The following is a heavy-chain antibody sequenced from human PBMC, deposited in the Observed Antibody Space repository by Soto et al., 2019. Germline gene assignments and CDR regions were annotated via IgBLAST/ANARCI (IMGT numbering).Heavy chain of an antibody. D-gene: IGHD3-10*01. V-gene: IGHV3-48*02. CDR1: GFTFSSYS. CDR2: ISSSSSTI. J-gene: IGHJ4*02. CDR3: ARTTLWFGELFVADY. Sequence: EVQLVESGGGLVQPGGSLRLSCAASGFTFSSYSMNWVRQAPGKGLEWVSYISSSSSTIYYADSVKGRFTISRDNAKNSLYLQMNSLRDEDTAVYYCARTTLWFGELFVADYWGQGTLVTVSS.